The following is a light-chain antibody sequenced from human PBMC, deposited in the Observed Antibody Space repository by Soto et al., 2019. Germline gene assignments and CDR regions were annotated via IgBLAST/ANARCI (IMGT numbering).Light chain of an antibody. J-gene: IGKJ5*01. CDR1: QNIASN. Sequence: EIVMTQSPATLSLSPGERATLSCRASQNIASNLAWYQQKPGQAPRLLIYSASTRATGIPARFSGSGSGTEFTLTISSLQSEDFAVYYCQQFNNWPPITFGQGTRLEIK. V-gene: IGKV3-15*01. CDR2: SAS. CDR3: QQFNNWPPIT.